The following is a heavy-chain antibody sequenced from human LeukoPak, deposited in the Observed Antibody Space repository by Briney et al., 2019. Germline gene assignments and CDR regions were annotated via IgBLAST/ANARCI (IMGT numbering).Heavy chain of an antibody. D-gene: IGHD6-13*01. V-gene: IGHV3-21*01. CDR3: ARGYSRSWYDFSFFAY. CDR2: ISSRGSYI. Sequence: PGGSLRLSCAASGFTFSNYNINWVRQAPGKGLEWVSSISSRGSYIYYADSVKGRFAISADNAMNSLYLQMNSLRAEDTAVYYWARGYSRSWYDFSFFAYWAQGTLVPVSS. CDR1: GFTFSNYN. J-gene: IGHJ4*02.